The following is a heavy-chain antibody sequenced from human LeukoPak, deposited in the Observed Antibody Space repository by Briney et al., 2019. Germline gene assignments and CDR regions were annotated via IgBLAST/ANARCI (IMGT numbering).Heavy chain of an antibody. CDR2: IYYSGST. D-gene: IGHD3-10*01. CDR3: AREIVVVTMVRGVASDYYYYMDV. J-gene: IGHJ6*03. CDR1: GGSISSGSYY. Sequence: PSETLSLTCTVSGGSISSGSYYWSWIRQPPGKGLEWIGYIYYSGSTNYNPSLKSRVTISVDTSKNQFSLKLSSVTAADTAVYYCAREIVVVTMVRGVASDYYYYMDVWGKGTTVTISS. V-gene: IGHV4-61*01.